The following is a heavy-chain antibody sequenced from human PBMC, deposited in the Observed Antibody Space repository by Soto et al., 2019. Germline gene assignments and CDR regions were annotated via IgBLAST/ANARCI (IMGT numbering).Heavy chain of an antibody. V-gene: IGHV4-39*01. CDR3: ARYGITMVRGVPGDY. D-gene: IGHD3-10*01. J-gene: IGHJ4*02. Sequence: PSETLSLTCTVSGGSISSSSYYWGWIRQPPGKGLEWIGSIYYSGSTYYNPSLKSRVTISVDTSKNQFSLKLSSVTAADTAVYYCARYGITMVRGVPGDYWGQGTLVTVSS. CDR1: GGSISSSSYY. CDR2: IYYSGST.